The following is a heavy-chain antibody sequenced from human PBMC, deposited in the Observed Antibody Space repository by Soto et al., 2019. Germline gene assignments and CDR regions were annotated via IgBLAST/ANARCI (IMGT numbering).Heavy chain of an antibody. D-gene: IGHD3-9*01. J-gene: IGHJ6*02. CDR2: ISAYNGNT. CDR3: ASNPLYYDILTSYQIGLYYYGMHV. CDR1: GYTFTSYG. Sequence: QVQLVQSGAEVKKPGASVKVSCKASGYTFTSYGISWVRQAPGQRLEWMGWISAYNGNTNYAQKLQGRVTMTTDTSMSTAYMELRIMSSDDTAVYYCASNPLYYDILTSYQIGLYYYGMHVWCQGTTVTVSS. V-gene: IGHV1-18*01.